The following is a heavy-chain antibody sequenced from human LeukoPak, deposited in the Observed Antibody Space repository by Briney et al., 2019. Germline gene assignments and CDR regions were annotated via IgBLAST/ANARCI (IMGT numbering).Heavy chain of an antibody. CDR2: IRYDGSNK. CDR3: AKDNEQAARPEGHNWFDP. V-gene: IGHV3-30*02. Sequence: GGSLRLSCAASGFTFSSYGMHWVRQAPGKGLEWVAFIRYDGSNKYYADSVKGRFTISRDNSKNTLYLQMNSLRAEDTAVYYCAKDNEQAARPEGHNWFDPWGQGTLVTVSS. CDR1: GFTFSSYG. J-gene: IGHJ5*02. D-gene: IGHD6-6*01.